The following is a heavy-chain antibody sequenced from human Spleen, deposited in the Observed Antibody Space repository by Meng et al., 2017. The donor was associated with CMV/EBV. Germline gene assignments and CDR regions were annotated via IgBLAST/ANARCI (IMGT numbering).Heavy chain of an antibody. J-gene: IGHJ5*02. CDR1: GFLFSIYA. Sequence: SGFLFSIYAMTWVRQAPGKGLEWVSSISGIGGSTYYADSVQGRFTISRDNSKNTLYLHMNSLRAEDTALYYCAIRAIVGGVTQPYDPWGQGTLVTVSS. CDR2: ISGIGGST. V-gene: IGHV3-23*01. CDR3: AIRAIVGGVTQPYDP. D-gene: IGHD3-10*01.